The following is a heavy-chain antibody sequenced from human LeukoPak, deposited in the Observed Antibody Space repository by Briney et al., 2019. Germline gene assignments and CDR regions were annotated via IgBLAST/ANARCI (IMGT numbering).Heavy chain of an antibody. D-gene: IGHD1-26*01. J-gene: IGHJ6*03. CDR2: IYSGGTT. CDR1: GFTVSGNY. Sequence: GGSLRLSCAVSGFTVSGNYMSWVRQAPGKGLEWVSLIYSGGTTYYADSVKGRFTISRDNAKNSLYLQMNSLRAEDTAVYYCARDGNNYYDSYMDVWGKGTTVTISS. CDR3: ARDGNNYYDSYMDV. V-gene: IGHV3-53*01.